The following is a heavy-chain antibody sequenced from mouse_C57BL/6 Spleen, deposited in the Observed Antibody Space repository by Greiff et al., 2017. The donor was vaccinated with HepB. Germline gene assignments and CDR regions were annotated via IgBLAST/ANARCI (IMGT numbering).Heavy chain of an antibody. D-gene: IGHD3-2*02. V-gene: IGHV1-61*01. Sequence: QVQLQQPGAELVRPVSSVKLSCKASGYTFTSYWMDWVKQRPGQGLEWIGNIYPSDSETHYNQKFKDKATLTVDKSSSTAYMQLSSLTSEDSAVYYCARLTAQALFAYWGEGTLVTVSA. CDR3: ARLTAQALFAY. J-gene: IGHJ3*01. CDR2: IYPSDSET. CDR1: GYTFTSYW.